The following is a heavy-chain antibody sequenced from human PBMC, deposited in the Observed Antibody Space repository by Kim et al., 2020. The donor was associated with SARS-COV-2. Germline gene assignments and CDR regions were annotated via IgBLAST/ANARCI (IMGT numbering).Heavy chain of an antibody. V-gene: IGHV1-2*02. CDR3: ARVQVWYYGMDV. Sequence: ASVKVSCKASGYTFTGYYMHWVRQAPGQGLEWMGWINPNSGGTNYAQKFQGRVTMTRDTSISTAYMELSRLRSDDTAVYYCARVQVWYYGMDVWGQGTTVTVSS. CDR1: GYTFTGYY. J-gene: IGHJ6*02. CDR2: INPNSGGT.